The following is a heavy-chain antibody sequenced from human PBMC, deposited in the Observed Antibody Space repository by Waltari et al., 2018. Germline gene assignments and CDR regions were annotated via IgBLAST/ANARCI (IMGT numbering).Heavy chain of an antibody. Sequence: EVQLVESGGGLIQPGGSLTLSCAASGFSVRNTYMAWVRQAPGKGLEGVSVIHDGDGTHYIDSVKGRFPISRDNSKNTLNLQMTSLRVDDTAVYYCGLQIAPVPRAYFDYGGQGTLVTVSS. V-gene: IGHV3-53*01. J-gene: IGHJ4*02. D-gene: IGHD6-13*01. CDR1: GFSVRNTY. CDR2: IHDGDGT. CDR3: GLQIAPVPRAYFDY.